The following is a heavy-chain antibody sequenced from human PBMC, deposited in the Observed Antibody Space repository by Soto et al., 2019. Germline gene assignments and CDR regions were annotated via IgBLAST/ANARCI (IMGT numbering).Heavy chain of an antibody. CDR2: IYWDDDN. J-gene: IGHJ5*02. CDR3: ARYVATSPAGWFEP. Sequence: SGPTLVNPTQTLTLTCPFSGFSLSTSGVGVGWIRQSPGKALEWLVLIYWDDDNRYNPTLRTRLSTTKDTSKNQVVLTLTNMDPVDTATYYCARYVATSPAGWFEPWGQGIPVTVSS. D-gene: IGHD3-10*02. V-gene: IGHV2-5*02. CDR1: GFSLSTSGVG.